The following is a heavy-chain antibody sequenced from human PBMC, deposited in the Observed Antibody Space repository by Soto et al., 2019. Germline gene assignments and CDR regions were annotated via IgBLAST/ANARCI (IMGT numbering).Heavy chain of an antibody. Sequence: SETLSLTCAVSGGSISSSNWWSWVRQPPGKGLEWIGEIYHSGSTNYNPSLKSRVTISVDKSKNQFSLKLSSVTAADTAVYYCAGEGGGYYDSSGARAFDIWGQGTMVTVSS. CDR2: IYHSGST. CDR1: GGSISSSNW. V-gene: IGHV4-4*02. D-gene: IGHD3-22*01. J-gene: IGHJ3*02. CDR3: AGEGGGYYDSSGARAFDI.